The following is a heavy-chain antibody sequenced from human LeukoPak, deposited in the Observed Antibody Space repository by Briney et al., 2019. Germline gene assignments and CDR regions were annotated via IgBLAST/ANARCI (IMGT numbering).Heavy chain of an antibody. CDR2: ISGSGGST. CDR3: ANTLGIAVAGTAY. V-gene: IGHV3-23*01. Sequence: GGSLRLSCAASGFTFSSYAMSWVRQAPGKGLEWVSAISGSGGSTYYADSVKGRFTISRDNSKNTLYLQMNSLRAEDTAVYYCANTLGIAVAGTAYWGQGTLVTVSS. J-gene: IGHJ4*02. CDR1: GFTFSSYA. D-gene: IGHD6-19*01.